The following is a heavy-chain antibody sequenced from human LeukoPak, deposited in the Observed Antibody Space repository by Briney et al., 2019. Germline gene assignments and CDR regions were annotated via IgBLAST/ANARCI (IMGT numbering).Heavy chain of an antibody. D-gene: IGHD6-13*01. CDR2: IYPGDSDT. CDR3: ARHPAYSSSRYRNYMDV. V-gene: IGHV5-51*01. Sequence: GESLKISCKGSGYSFTSYWIGWVRQMPGKGLEWMGIIYPGDSDTRYSPSFQGQVTISADKSISTAYLQWSSLKASDTAMYYCARHPAYSSSRYRNYMDVWGKGTTVTVSS. CDR1: GYSFTSYW. J-gene: IGHJ6*03.